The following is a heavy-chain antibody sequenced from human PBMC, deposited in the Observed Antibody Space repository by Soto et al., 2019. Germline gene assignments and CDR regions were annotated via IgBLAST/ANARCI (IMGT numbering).Heavy chain of an antibody. CDR1: GFTFSSYD. V-gene: IGHV3-13*01. Sequence: PGGSLRLSCAASGFTFSSYDMHWVRQATGKGLEWVSAIGTAGDTYYPGSVKGRFTISRENAKNSLYLQMNSLRAGDTAVYYCANAGSGTNFDTWGQGTRVTVSS. D-gene: IGHD3-3*01. J-gene: IGHJ4*02. CDR2: IGTAGDT. CDR3: ANAGSGTNFDT.